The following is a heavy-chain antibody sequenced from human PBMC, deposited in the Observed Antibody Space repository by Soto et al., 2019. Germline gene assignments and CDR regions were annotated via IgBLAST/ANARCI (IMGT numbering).Heavy chain of an antibody. CDR1: GGSISSSHW. V-gene: IGHV4-4*02. CDR3: ASVALTITRGAFDA. Sequence: QVQLQESGPGLVKPSGTLSLTCAVSGGSISSSHWWTWVRQSPGKGLEYIGEISHSGTSNSNPSLKSRVTLSVDKSKNHFSLTLTSVTAADTAVYYCASVALTITRGAFDAWGQWTLVIVSS. J-gene: IGHJ3*01. D-gene: IGHD3-9*01. CDR2: ISHSGTS.